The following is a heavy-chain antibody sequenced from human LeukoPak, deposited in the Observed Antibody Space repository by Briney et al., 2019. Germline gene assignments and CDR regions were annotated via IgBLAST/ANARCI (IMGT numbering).Heavy chain of an antibody. CDR2: ISGSGGST. Sequence: GGSLRLSCAASGFTFSSYAMSWVRQAPGKGLEWVSAISGSGGSTYYADSVKGRFTISRDNAKNSLYLQMNSLRAEDTAVYYCARDSGLDSSSWLLGRRNYFDYWGQGTLVTVSS. CDR1: GFTFSSYA. D-gene: IGHD6-13*01. J-gene: IGHJ4*02. CDR3: ARDSGLDSSSWLLGRRNYFDY. V-gene: IGHV3-23*01.